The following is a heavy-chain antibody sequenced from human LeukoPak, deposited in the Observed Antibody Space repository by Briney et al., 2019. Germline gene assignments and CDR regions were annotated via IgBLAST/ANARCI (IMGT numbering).Heavy chain of an antibody. Sequence: PSETLSLTCTVSGGSISSYYWSWIRQPPGKGLEWIGYIYYSGSTNYNPSLKSRVTISVDTSKSQFSLKLSSVTAADTAVYYCARVTRHGSYYFDYWGQGTLVTVSS. CDR1: GGSISSYY. D-gene: IGHD1-26*01. CDR3: ARVTRHGSYYFDY. CDR2: IYYSGST. V-gene: IGHV4-59*01. J-gene: IGHJ4*02.